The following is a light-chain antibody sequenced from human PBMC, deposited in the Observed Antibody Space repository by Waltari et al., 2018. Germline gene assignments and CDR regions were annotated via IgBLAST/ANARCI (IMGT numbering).Light chain of an antibody. CDR2: GAS. V-gene: IGKV3-15*01. CDR3: QQYNNWPPRFT. J-gene: IGKJ3*01. Sequence: VMTQSPATLSVSPGERATLSCRASQSVSSNLAWYQQKPGQAPRLLIYGASTRATGIPARFSGSGSGTEFTLTISSLQSEDFAVYYCQQYNNWPPRFTFGPGTKVDIK. CDR1: QSVSSN.